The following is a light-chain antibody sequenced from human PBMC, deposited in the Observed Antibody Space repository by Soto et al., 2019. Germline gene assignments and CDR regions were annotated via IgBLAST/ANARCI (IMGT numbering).Light chain of an antibody. V-gene: IGKV3-11*01. Sequence: EIVLTQSPATPSLSPGERATLSCRASQSVSSYLVWFQQKPGQAPRLLIYDASTRASGIPARFSGSGSGTDFTLTISSLEPEDFAVYYCQQRVDWPLTFGGGTKVEIK. CDR3: QQRVDWPLT. CDR2: DAS. CDR1: QSVSSY. J-gene: IGKJ4*01.